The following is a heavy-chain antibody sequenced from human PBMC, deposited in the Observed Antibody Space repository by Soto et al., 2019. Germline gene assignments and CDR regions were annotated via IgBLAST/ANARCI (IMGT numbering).Heavy chain of an antibody. J-gene: IGHJ5*02. D-gene: IGHD6-19*01. Sequence: ASVKVSCKASGYTFTSYGINWVRQATGQGLEWMGWMNPNSGNTGYAQKFQGRVTMTRNTSISTAYMELSSLRSEDTAVYYCARVEYSSGPGEEWFDPWGQGTLVTVSS. CDR1: GYTFTSYG. V-gene: IGHV1-8*01. CDR3: ARVEYSSGPGEEWFDP. CDR2: MNPNSGNT.